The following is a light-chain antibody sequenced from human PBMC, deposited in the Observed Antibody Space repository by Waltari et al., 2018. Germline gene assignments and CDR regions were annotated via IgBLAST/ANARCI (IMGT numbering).Light chain of an antibody. J-gene: IGKJ4*01. V-gene: IGKV3-20*01. CDR3: QQYGSSLLT. Sequence: EILQTQSPRTLSLSPRERATLSCRASQSVSSTYLAWYQQKPGQAPRLLIYGASSRATGIPDRFSGSGSETDFTLTISRLEPEDFAVYYCQQYGSSLLTFGGGTKVEIK. CDR1: QSVSSTY. CDR2: GAS.